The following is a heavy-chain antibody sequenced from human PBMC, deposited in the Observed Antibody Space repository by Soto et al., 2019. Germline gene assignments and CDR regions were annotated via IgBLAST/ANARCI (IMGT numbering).Heavy chain of an antibody. CDR1: GLTFSTYE. V-gene: IGHV3-48*03. D-gene: IGHD1-7*01. CDR2: IRGGGSPI. J-gene: IGHJ4*02. Sequence: GGSLRLSCAASGLTFSTYEMNWVRQAPGKGLEWVSYIRGGGSPILYADSVKGRFTISRDNAKNSLCLQMNSLRAEDTAIYYCASKIFGTTYFDYWGQGALVTVSS. CDR3: ASKIFGTTYFDY.